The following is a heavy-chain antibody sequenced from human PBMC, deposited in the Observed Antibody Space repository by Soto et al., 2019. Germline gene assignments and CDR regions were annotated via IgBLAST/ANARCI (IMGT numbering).Heavy chain of an antibody. V-gene: IGHV3-23*01. D-gene: IGHD3-22*01. Sequence: EVQLLESGGGLVQPGGSLRLSCAASGFTFSSYAMSWVRQAPGKGLEWVTAISGRGGSTFYADSVKGRFTISRDNSKNTLYLHMNSLRAEDTAVYYCAKDLEGYYSDSSGYYDAFDIWGQGTKVTVSS. J-gene: IGHJ3*02. CDR3: AKDLEGYYSDSSGYYDAFDI. CDR1: GFTFSSYA. CDR2: ISGRGGST.